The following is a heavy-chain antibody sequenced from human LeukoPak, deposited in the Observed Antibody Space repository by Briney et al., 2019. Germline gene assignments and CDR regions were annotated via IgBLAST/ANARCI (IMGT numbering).Heavy chain of an antibody. J-gene: IGHJ3*02. V-gene: IGHV4-34*01. D-gene: IGHD3-22*01. CDR2: INHSGSP. Sequence: SETLSLTCAVYGGSFSGYYWSWIRQPPGKGLEWIGEINHSGSPNYNPSLKSRVTISVDTSKNQFSLKLSSVTAADTAVYYCARGRRPYYYDSSGYYGAFDIWGQGTMVTVSS. CDR1: GGSFSGYY. CDR3: ARGRRPYYYDSSGYYGAFDI.